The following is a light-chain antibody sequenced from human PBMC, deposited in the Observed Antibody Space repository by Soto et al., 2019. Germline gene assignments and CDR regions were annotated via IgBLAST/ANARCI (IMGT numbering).Light chain of an antibody. CDR1: QSGFSRY. CDR3: QKYGSSPWT. Sequence: EIVLTQSPGTLSLSPGERATLSCRASQSGFSRYLAWFQQKRGLAPRVLIYGASSRATGIPDRFSGSGSGTDFTLTMSRLEPEDFAMYYCQKYGSSPWTFGQGTKVEIK. J-gene: IGKJ1*01. V-gene: IGKV3-20*01. CDR2: GAS.